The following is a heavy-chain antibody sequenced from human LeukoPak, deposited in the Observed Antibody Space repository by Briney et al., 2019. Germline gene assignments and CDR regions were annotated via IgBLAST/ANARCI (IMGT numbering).Heavy chain of an antibody. CDR2: ITGSGDST. D-gene: IGHD2-2*01. CDR1: GFTFSSYG. V-gene: IGHV3-23*01. Sequence: GGSLRLSCAASGFTFSSYGMHWVRQAPGKGLEWVSAITGSGDSTYYAESVKGRFTISRDNPKNTLYLQMNTLRAEDTAVYYCARYCRSTSCYYYYGMDVWGQGTTVTVSS. CDR3: ARYCRSTSCYYYYGMDV. J-gene: IGHJ6*02.